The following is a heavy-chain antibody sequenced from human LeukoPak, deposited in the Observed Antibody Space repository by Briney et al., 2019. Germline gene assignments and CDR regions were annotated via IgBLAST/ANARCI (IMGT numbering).Heavy chain of an antibody. CDR1: GCTFTSYD. CDR3: ARFSSGWYDYYYYGMDV. Sequence: ASVKVSCKASGCTFTSYDINWVRQATGQGLEWMGWMNPNSGNTGYAQKFQGRVTMTRNTSISTAYMELSSLRSEDTAVYYCARFSSGWYDYYYYGMDVWGQGTTVTVSS. V-gene: IGHV1-8*01. D-gene: IGHD6-19*01. CDR2: MNPNSGNT. J-gene: IGHJ6*02.